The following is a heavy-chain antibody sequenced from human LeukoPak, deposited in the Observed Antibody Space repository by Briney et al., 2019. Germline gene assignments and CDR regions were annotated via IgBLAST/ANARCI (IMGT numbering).Heavy chain of an antibody. CDR1: GGSISSGGYH. Sequence: SETLSLTCTVSGGSISSGGYHWSWIRQHPGKGLEWIGYIYYSGTTSYNPSLKSRVTISVDTSKKKFSLKVSSVTVADTAMYYCARPLETPDYGDYYFDYWGQGTLVTVSS. J-gene: IGHJ4*02. CDR2: IYYSGTT. V-gene: IGHV4-31*03. D-gene: IGHD4-17*01. CDR3: ARPLETPDYGDYYFDY.